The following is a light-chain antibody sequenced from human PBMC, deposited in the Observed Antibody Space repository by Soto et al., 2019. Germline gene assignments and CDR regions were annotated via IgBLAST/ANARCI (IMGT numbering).Light chain of an antibody. CDR2: GAS. CDR3: QQYGCSPRT. V-gene: IGKV3-20*01. Sequence: EIVLTRSPGTLSLSPGERATLSCRASQSVSSSYLAWYQQKPGQAPRLLIYGASSRATGIPDRFSGSGSGTDFTLTISRLEPEDFAVYYCQQYGCSPRTFGQGTRLEIK. J-gene: IGKJ5*01. CDR1: QSVSSSY.